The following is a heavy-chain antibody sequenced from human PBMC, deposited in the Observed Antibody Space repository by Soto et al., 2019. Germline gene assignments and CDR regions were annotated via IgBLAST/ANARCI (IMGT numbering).Heavy chain of an antibody. V-gene: IGHV3-30*18. CDR1: GFTFTNYG. CDR2: ISYDGNHA. Sequence: QVQLVESGGGAVQPGRSLRLSCAASGFTFTNYGMHWVRQAPGKGLEWVSIISYDGNHAYYADFVRGRFTISTDEFKNTLYLQLNSLRAEDTAVYYCAKDADYGSGSYDPHDYWGQGTLVAVSS. D-gene: IGHD3-10*01. CDR3: AKDADYGSGSYDPHDY. J-gene: IGHJ4*02.